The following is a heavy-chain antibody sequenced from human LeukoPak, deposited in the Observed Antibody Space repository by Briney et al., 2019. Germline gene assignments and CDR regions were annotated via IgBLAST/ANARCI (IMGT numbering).Heavy chain of an antibody. Sequence: HPGGSLRLSCAASGFTFSSYAMSWVRQAPGKGLEWVSAISGSGGSTYYADSVKGRFTISRDNSKNTLYLQMNSLRAEDTAVYYCAKYWSVPAYGSGSYYGAHYYYYYYMDVWGKGTTVTVSS. CDR1: GFTFSSYA. J-gene: IGHJ6*03. CDR3: AKYWSVPAYGSGSYYGAHYYYYYYMDV. V-gene: IGHV3-23*01. D-gene: IGHD3-10*01. CDR2: ISGSGGST.